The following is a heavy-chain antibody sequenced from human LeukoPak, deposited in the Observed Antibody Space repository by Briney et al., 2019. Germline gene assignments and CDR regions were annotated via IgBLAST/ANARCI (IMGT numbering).Heavy chain of an antibody. CDR1: RLTFSNYA. V-gene: IGHV3-23*01. Sequence: PGGSLRLSCAASRLTFSNYAMSWVRQAPGRGLEWVSVIIDSGSTTYYADSVKGRFTISRDNSKNTLYLQMNTLRAEDTGVYYCAKALRLGDSSLFRPIDNCGQGILVTVSS. CDR2: IIDSGSTT. CDR3: AKALRLGDSSLFRPIDN. D-gene: IGHD3-16*02. J-gene: IGHJ4*02.